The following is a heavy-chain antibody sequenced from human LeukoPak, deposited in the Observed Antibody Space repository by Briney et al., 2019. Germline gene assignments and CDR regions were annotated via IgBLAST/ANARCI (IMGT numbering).Heavy chain of an antibody. CDR3: ARDMGATVLDY. Sequence: GGSLRLSCAASGFTFSSHSMNWVRQAPGKGLEWVSYISSSSSTIYYADSVKGRFTISRDNAKNSPYLQMNSLRAEDTAVYYCARDMGATVLDYWGQGTLVTVSS. V-gene: IGHV3-48*01. D-gene: IGHD1-26*01. CDR2: ISSSSSTI. J-gene: IGHJ4*02. CDR1: GFTFSSHS.